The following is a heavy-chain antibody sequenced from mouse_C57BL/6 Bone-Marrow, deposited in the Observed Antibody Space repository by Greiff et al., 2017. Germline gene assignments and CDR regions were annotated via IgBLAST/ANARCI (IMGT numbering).Heavy chain of an antibody. CDR2: IYPTSGRT. J-gene: IGHJ2*01. D-gene: IGHD4-1*01. Sequence: QVQLQQPGAELVKPGASVKMSCKASGYTFTSYWITWVKQRPGQGLEWIGYIYPTSGRTNYNEKFKSKAILTVYTSSNTASMQLSSLTSEDSAVFYCARSGPLGRSFDYWGQGTTLTVSS. CDR3: ARSGPLGRSFDY. V-gene: IGHV1-55*01. CDR1: GYTFTSYW.